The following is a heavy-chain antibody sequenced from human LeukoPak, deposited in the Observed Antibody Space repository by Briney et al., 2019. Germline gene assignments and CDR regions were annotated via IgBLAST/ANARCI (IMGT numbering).Heavy chain of an antibody. V-gene: IGHV4-39*01. CDR3: ARPSAIYDPVSHFDY. CDR1: GGSISSSNYY. Sequence: SETLSLTSTVSGGSISSSNYYWGWIRQPPGKGLEWIGSIYYSGSTYYNPSLKSRGTISVDTSKNQFSLKLTSVTATDTAVYYCARPSAIYDPVSHFDYWGQGTLVTVSS. D-gene: IGHD2/OR15-2a*01. CDR2: IYYSGST. J-gene: IGHJ4*02.